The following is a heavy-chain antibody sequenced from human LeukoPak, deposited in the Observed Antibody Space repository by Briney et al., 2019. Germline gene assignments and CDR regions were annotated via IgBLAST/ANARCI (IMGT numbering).Heavy chain of an antibody. V-gene: IGHV3-23*01. CDR1: GFTFSSYG. CDR3: AKGYTSDSTMIVVDATPFDY. CDR2: ISGSGGST. Sequence: GGSLRLYCAASGFTFSSYGMHWVRQAPGKGLEWVSAISGSGGSTYYADSVKGRFTISRDNSKNTLYLQMNSLRAEDTAVYYCAKGYTSDSTMIVVDATPFDYWGQGTLVTVSS. J-gene: IGHJ4*02. D-gene: IGHD3-22*01.